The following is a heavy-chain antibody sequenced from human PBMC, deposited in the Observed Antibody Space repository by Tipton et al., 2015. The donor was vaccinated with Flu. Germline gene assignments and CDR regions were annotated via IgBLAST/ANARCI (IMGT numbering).Heavy chain of an antibody. CDR3: ARHTGDSVRGVVDY. CDR2: IYHSGTT. J-gene: IGHJ4*02. V-gene: IGHV4-38-2*01. D-gene: IGHD3-10*02. Sequence: TLSLICAVSGYSISSNYYWGWIRQPPGKGLEWIGTIYHSGTTYYNPSLKSRLTMSVDTSNNQFSLKLNSVTAADTAVYYCARHTGDSVRGVVDYWGQGTLVTVSS. CDR1: GYSISSNYY.